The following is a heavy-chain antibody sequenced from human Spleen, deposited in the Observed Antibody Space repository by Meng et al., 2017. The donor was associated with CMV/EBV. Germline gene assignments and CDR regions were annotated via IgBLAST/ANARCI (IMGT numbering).Heavy chain of an antibody. CDR1: GGSISSSSYY. V-gene: IGHV4-39*01. CDR2: IYYSGST. J-gene: IGHJ5*02. D-gene: IGHD6-13*01. CDR3: ARNVEDSSSWYTRTGENWFDP. Sequence: SETLSLTCTVSGGSISSSSYYWGWIRQPPGKGLEWIGRIYYSGSTYYNPSLKSRVTISVDTSKNQFSLKLSSVTAADTAVYYCARNVEDSSSWYTRTGENWFDPWGQGTLVTVSS.